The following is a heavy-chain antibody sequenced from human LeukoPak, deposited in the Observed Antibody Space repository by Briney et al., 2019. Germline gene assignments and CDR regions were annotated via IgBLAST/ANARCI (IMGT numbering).Heavy chain of an antibody. V-gene: IGHV1-69*05. CDR1: GGTFSSYA. Sequence: SVKVSCKASGGTFSSYAISWVRQAPGQGLEWMGRIIPIFGTANYAQKFQGRVTITTGESTSTAYMELSSLRSEDTAVYYCARARRDGYNRAAFDIWGQGTMVTVSS. J-gene: IGHJ3*02. CDR2: IIPIFGTA. CDR3: ARARRDGYNRAAFDI. D-gene: IGHD5-24*01.